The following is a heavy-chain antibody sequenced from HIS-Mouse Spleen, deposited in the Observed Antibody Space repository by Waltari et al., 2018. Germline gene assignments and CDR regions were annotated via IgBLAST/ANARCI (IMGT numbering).Heavy chain of an antibody. Sequence: EVQLVESGGGLVQPGRSLRLSCAASGFTFDAYAIHWVRQAPGKGLEWVSGISWNSGSIGYADSVKGRFTISRDNAKNSLYLQMNSLRAEDTALYYCAKDLRPAYSSSPYFDYWGQGTLVTVSS. CDR1: GFTFDAYA. J-gene: IGHJ4*02. CDR2: ISWNSGSI. V-gene: IGHV3-9*01. CDR3: AKDLRPAYSSSPYFDY. D-gene: IGHD6-6*01.